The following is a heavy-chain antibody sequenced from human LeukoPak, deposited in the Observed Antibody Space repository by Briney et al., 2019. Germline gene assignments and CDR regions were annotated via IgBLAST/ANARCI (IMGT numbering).Heavy chain of an antibody. D-gene: IGHD2-2*01. CDR3: AKVSGFCTSTSCRQYEHYSYYYMDV. CDR2: IRNKPNSYTT. V-gene: IGHV3-72*01. CDR1: GFTFSEQY. J-gene: IGHJ6*03. Sequence: GGSLRLSCAAPGFTFSEQYMDWVRQAPGKGLEWAGRIRNKPNSYTTEYAASVKGRFTISRDDSKNSLYLQMNSLTTEDTAVYFCAKVSGFCTSTSCRQYEHYSYYYMDVWGKGTTVTVSS.